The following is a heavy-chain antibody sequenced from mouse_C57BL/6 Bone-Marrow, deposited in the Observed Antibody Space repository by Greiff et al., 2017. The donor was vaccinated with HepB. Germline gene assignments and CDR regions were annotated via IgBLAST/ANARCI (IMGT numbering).Heavy chain of an antibody. D-gene: IGHD1-1*01. CDR3: ARDASGSSPHWYFDV. CDR1: GFTFSDFY. V-gene: IGHV7-1*01. J-gene: IGHJ1*03. Sequence: EVQVVESGGGLVQSGRSLRLSCATSGFTFSDFYMEWVRQAPGKGLEWIAASRNKANDYTTEYSASVKGRFIVSRDTSQSILYLQMNALRAEDTAIYYCARDASGSSPHWYFDVWGTGTTVTVSS. CDR2: SRNKANDYTT.